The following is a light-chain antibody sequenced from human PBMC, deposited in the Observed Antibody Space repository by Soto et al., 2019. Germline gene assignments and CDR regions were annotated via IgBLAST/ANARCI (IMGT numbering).Light chain of an antibody. Sequence: SVLTQSPGALTLTPGDRATLSCRASQRVSARYLAWYHQKPGQAPRLLIFGASDRATGIPDRFSGSGSGTDFTLTIDRLEPEDFAMYYCQQYNTWRSISSGQGTRLAIK. V-gene: IGKV3-20*01. CDR3: QQYNTWRSIS. CDR1: QRVSARY. J-gene: IGKJ5*01. CDR2: GAS.